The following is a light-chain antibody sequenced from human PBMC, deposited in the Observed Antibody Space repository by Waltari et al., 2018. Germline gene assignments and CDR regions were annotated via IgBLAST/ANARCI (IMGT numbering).Light chain of an antibody. CDR1: SSNIGAGYD. J-gene: IGLJ3*02. CDR2: GTS. CDR3: QSYDSSLSGWV. Sequence: QSVLTQPPSVSGAPGQRVTISCTGSSSNIGAGYDVHWYHQLPGTAPKPLISGTSNRPSGVPDRFSGSKSGTSASLAITGLQVEDEADYYCQSYDSSLSGWVFGGGTKLTVL. V-gene: IGLV1-40*01.